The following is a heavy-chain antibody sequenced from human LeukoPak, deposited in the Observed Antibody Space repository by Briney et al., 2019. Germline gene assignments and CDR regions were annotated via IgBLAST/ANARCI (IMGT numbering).Heavy chain of an antibody. CDR2: ISWNSGSI. D-gene: IGHD2-2*01. CDR1: GFTFDDYA. CDR3: AKERNLGYCSSTSCYGDAFDI. V-gene: IGHV3-9*01. J-gene: IGHJ3*02. Sequence: PGGSLRLSCAASGFTFDDYAMHWVRQAPGKGLEWVSGISWNSGSIGYADSVKGRFTISRDNAKNSLYLQMNSLRAEDTALYYCAKERNLGYCSSTSCYGDAFDIWGQGTMVTVSS.